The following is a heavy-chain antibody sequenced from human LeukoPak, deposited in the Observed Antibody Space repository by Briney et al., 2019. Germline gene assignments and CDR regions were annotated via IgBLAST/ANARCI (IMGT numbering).Heavy chain of an antibody. D-gene: IGHD3-3*01. CDR1: GFTFSSYG. Sequence: GGSLRLSCAASGFTFSSYGMHWVRQAPGKGLEWVAVIWYDGSNKYYADSVKGRFTISRDNSKNPLYLHMNSLRAEDTAVYYCAREGDFWSGYYFDYWGQGTLVTVSS. V-gene: IGHV3-33*01. CDR3: AREGDFWSGYYFDY. J-gene: IGHJ4*02. CDR2: IWYDGSNK.